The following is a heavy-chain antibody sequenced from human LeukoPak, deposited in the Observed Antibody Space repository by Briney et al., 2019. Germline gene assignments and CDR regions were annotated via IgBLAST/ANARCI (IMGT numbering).Heavy chain of an antibody. CDR3: AKRGVVIRVILVGFHKEAYYFDS. CDR2: ISGSGGRT. D-gene: IGHD3-22*01. CDR1: GITLSNYG. Sequence: PGGSLRLSCAVSGITLSNYGMSWVRQAPGKGLEWVAGISGSGGRTNCADSVEGRFTISRDNPKNTLYLQMNSLRAEDTAVYFCAKRGVVIRVILVGFHKEAYYFDSWGQGALVTVSS. V-gene: IGHV3-23*01. J-gene: IGHJ4*02.